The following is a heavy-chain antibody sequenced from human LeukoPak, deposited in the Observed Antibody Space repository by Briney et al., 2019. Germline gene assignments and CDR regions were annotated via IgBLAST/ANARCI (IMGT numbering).Heavy chain of an antibody. V-gene: IGHV3-21*01. CDR1: GFTFSSYS. CDR3: ARASTSCYDY. J-gene: IGHJ4*02. Sequence: PGGSLRPSCAASGFTFSSYSMNWVRQAPGKGLEWVSSISSSSSYIYYADSVKGRFTISRDNAKNSLYLQMNSLRAEDTAVYYCARASTSCYDYWGQGTLVTVSS. CDR2: ISSSSSYI. D-gene: IGHD2-2*01.